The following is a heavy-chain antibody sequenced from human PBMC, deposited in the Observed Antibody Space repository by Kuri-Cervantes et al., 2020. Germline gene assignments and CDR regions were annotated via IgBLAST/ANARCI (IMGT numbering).Heavy chain of an antibody. CDR3: ARGLAGVNQRTYYDS. J-gene: IGHJ4*02. V-gene: IGHV4-31*01. CDR2: IYYSGST. D-gene: IGHD2-8*01. Sequence: LRLSCTVSGGSISSGGYYWSWIRQHPGKGLEWIGYIYYSGSTYYNPSLKSLVTISVDTSKNQFSLKLSSVTAADTAVFYCARGLAGVNQRTYYDSWGQGTLVTVSS. CDR1: GGSISSGGYY.